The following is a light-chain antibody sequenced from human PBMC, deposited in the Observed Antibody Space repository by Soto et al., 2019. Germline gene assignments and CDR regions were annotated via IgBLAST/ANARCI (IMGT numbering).Light chain of an antibody. CDR1: QSISSY. V-gene: IGKV1-39*01. CDR2: AAS. CDR3: QQYNSYPWT. Sequence: DMQMTHSPSSLSASVVYRVTITCRASQSISSYLNWYQQKPGKAPKLLIYAASSLQSGVPSRFSGSGSGTEFTLTISSLQPDDFATYYCQQYNSYPWTFGQGTKVDI. J-gene: IGKJ1*01.